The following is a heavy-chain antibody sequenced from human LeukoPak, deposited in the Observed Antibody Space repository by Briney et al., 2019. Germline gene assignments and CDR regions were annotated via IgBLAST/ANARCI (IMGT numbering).Heavy chain of an antibody. V-gene: IGHV1-18*01. CDR1: GYTFTYYV. CDR2: INAYNGNT. J-gene: IGHJ4*02. CDR3: ARGEKPYDY. D-gene: IGHD1-26*01. Sequence: ASVKVSCKTSGYTFTYYVISSVRQAPGQGLEWMGWINAYNGNTNDAQKFQGRVTMTTDTSTSTAYMELRSLRSDDTAVYYCARGEKPYDYWGQGTLVSVSS.